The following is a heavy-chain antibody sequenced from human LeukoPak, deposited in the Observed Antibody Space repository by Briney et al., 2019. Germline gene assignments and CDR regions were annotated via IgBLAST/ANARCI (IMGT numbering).Heavy chain of an antibody. CDR1: GGSISSYY. CDR2: IYYSGST. CDR3: ARGRIAARRGWFDP. Sequence: SETLSLTCTVSGGSISSYYWSWIRQPPGKGLEWIGYIYYSGSTKYNPSLKSRVTISVDTSKNQFSLNLSSVTAADTAVYYCARGRIAARRGWFDPWGQGTLVTVSS. D-gene: IGHD6-6*01. J-gene: IGHJ5*02. V-gene: IGHV4-59*01.